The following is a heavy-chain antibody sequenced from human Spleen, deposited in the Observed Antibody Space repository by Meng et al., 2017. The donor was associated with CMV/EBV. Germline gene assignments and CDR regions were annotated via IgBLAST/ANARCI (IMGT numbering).Heavy chain of an antibody. CDR3: ASEGGYCRSTSCRGYYYYGMDV. J-gene: IGHJ6*02. V-gene: IGHV3-33*07. D-gene: IGHD2-2*01. CDR1: GFTFSRFA. CDR2: IWYNGSNK. Sequence: GESLKISCAASGFTFSRFAIYWVRQAPGKGLECVAVIWYNGSNKYYADSVKGRFTISRDNSKNTLYLQMTSLRAEDTAVYYCASEGGYCRSTSCRGYYYYGMDVWGQGTTVTVSS.